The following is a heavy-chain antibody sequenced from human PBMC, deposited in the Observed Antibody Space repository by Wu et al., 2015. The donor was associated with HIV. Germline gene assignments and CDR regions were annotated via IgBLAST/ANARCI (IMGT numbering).Heavy chain of an antibody. Sequence: QVQLVQSGGEVKRPGASVKVSCQASGYNFTNYAVNWVRQAPGQGLQWMGWITTYNVKQQKLHTTFQGRVIMTTDKHPRKHGLTWKPEDLTSETTKAIYYCAILIRGEWGQGTLVTVSS. CDR2: ITTYNVKQ. CDR1: GYNFTNYA. D-gene: IGHD3-10*01. CDR3: AILIRGE. V-gene: IGHV1-18*01. J-gene: IGHJ4*02.